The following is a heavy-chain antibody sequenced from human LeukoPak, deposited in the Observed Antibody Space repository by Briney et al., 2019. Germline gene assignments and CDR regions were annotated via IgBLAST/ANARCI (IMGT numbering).Heavy chain of an antibody. D-gene: IGHD2-8*01. Sequence: SETLSLTCTVSGGSISSGGYYWSWIRQHPGKGLEWIGYIYYSGSTYYNPSLKSRVTIPVDTSKNQFSLKLSSVTAADTAVYYCARHLMSVIDPWGQGTLVTVSS. CDR1: GGSISSGGYY. V-gene: IGHV4-31*03. CDR2: IYYSGST. J-gene: IGHJ5*02. CDR3: ARHLMSVIDP.